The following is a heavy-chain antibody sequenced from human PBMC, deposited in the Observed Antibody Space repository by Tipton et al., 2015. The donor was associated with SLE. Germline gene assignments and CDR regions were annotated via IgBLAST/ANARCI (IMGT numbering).Heavy chain of an antibody. D-gene: IGHD2-8*02. Sequence: SLRLSCAASGFTFSSYSMNWVRQAPGKGLEWVSSISSSSSYIYYADSVKGRFTISRDNAKNSLYLQMNSLRAEDTAVYYCASGLVVYAETVYWGQGTLVTVSS. V-gene: IGHV3-21*01. CDR3: ASGLVVYAETVY. CDR1: GFTFSSYS. CDR2: ISSSSSYI. J-gene: IGHJ4*02.